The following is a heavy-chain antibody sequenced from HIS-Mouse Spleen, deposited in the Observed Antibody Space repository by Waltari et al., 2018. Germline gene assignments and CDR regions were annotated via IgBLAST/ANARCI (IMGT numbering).Heavy chain of an antibody. CDR1: GGSISRSSYY. CDR2: IYYSGST. J-gene: IGHJ4*02. V-gene: IGHV4-39*07. CDR3: ARAYYYGSGSYYKGYFDY. Sequence: QLQLQESGPGLVKPSETLSLTCTVSGGSISRSSYYWGWLRQPPGKGLEWIGSIYYSGSTYYNPSLKSRVTISVDTSKNQFSLKLSSVTAADTAVYYCARAYYYGSGSYYKGYFDYWGQGTLVTVSS. D-gene: IGHD3-10*01.